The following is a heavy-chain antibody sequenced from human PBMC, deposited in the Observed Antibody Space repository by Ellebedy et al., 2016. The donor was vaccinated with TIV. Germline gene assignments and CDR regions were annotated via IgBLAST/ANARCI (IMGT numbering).Heavy chain of an antibody. CDR2: FWSDGVKK. CDR1: GFTLSSNG. CDR3: AREKWYDNSGYQNAMDV. D-gene: IGHD3-22*01. V-gene: IGHV3-33*01. Sequence: GGSLRLSCVASGFTLSSNGRHWVRQAPGKGLEWVAVFWSDGVKKDYADSVKGRFIISRDESKNTLYLEMNGLRAEDTAVYYCAREKWYDNSGYQNAMDVWGQGTTVVVSS. J-gene: IGHJ6*02.